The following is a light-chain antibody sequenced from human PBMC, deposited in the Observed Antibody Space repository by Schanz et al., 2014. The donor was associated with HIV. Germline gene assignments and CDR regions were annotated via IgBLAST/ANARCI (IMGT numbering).Light chain of an antibody. CDR2: RND. Sequence: QSVLTQPPSASGTPGQRVTISCSGSSSNIGINYVYWYQQFPGKAPKLLIYRNDQRPSGVPARFSGSKSGTSASLAITGLQADDEAYYYCQSYDTSLSVWVFGGGTKLTVL. V-gene: IGLV1-47*02. CDR1: SSNIGINY. CDR3: QSYDTSLSVWV. J-gene: IGLJ3*02.